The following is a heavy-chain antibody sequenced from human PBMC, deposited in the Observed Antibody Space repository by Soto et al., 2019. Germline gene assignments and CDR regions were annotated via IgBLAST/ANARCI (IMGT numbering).Heavy chain of an antibody. CDR3: GRLGKYYQSLDS. V-gene: IGHV4-59*08. D-gene: IGHD2-2*01. J-gene: IGHJ5*01. Sequence: PAETLCLTCAFAGASFSPTYLSLRRPPPGKGLEWVGYIYYVGTARHTHSLKSRVTITLDKSRSTFYLRLSCVSAADTAVYYYGRLGKYYQSLDSWGPGTLVTVSS. CDR2: IYYVGTA. CDR1: GASFSPTY.